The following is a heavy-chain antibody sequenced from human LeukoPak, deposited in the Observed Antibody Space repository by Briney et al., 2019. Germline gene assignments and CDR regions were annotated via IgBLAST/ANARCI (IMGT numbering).Heavy chain of an antibody. Sequence: PGGTLRLPCAASGITFSINAMSWVRQAPGKGLEWVSSISGSGGGTYYADSVKGRFTISRDNAKNSLYLQMNSLRAEDTAVYYCAELGITMIGGVWGKGTTVTISS. CDR3: AELGITMIGGV. V-gene: IGHV3-23*01. CDR2: ISGSGGGT. CDR1: GITFSINA. J-gene: IGHJ6*04. D-gene: IGHD3-10*02.